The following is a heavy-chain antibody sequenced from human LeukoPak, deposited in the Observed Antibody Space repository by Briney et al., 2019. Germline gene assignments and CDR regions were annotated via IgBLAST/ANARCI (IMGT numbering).Heavy chain of an antibody. D-gene: IGHD3-10*02. V-gene: IGHV3-49*04. Sequence: GGSLRLSCTASGFVFGDYNMNWVRQAPGKGLEWVGYIRSKTHDGTADYAASVKGRFTISRDDSENIAYLQMTSLKSEDTAVYYCTRGQKYPYGREFDYWGQGALVTVSA. CDR1: GFVFGDYN. J-gene: IGHJ4*02. CDR3: TRGQKYPYGREFDY. CDR2: IRSKTHDGTA.